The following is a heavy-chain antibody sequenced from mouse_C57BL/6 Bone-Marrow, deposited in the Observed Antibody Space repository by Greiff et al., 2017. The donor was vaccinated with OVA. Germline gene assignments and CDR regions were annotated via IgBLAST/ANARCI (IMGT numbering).Heavy chain of an antibody. CDR1: GYSFTGYF. D-gene: IGHD2-5*01. CDR2: INPYNGDT. CDR3: ATYYSDYVRAMDY. Sequence: EVQLQQSGPELVKPGDSVKISCKASGYSFTGYFMNWVMQSHGKSLEWIGRINPYNGDTFYNQKFKGKATLTVDKSSSTAHMELRSLTSEDSAVYDCATYYSDYVRAMDYWGQGTSVTVSS. V-gene: IGHV1-20*01. J-gene: IGHJ4*01.